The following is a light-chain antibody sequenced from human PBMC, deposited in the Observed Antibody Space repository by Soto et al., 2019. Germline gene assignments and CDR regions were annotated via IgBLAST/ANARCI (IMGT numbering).Light chain of an antibody. Sequence: DIVVTQSPDSLAVSLGERATIDCKSSQSLLFSSNNKNYLAWYQQKPGQPPRLLISWASTRESGVPDRFSGSGSGTDFTLTISSLQPEDFAVYYCQQYVTSSPRTFGQGTKVEIK. CDR1: QSLLFSSNNKNY. CDR2: WAS. V-gene: IGKV4-1*01. CDR3: QQYVTSSPRT. J-gene: IGKJ1*01.